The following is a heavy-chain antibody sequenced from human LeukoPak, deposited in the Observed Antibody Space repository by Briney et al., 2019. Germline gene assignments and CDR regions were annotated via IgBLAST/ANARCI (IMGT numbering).Heavy chain of an antibody. Sequence: SETLSLTCAAYGGSFSGYYWSWIRQPPGKGLEWIGEINHNRSTNDNPSLKSRVTISVDTSKNQFSLKLSSVTAADTAVYYCARVPTKDSYDACWGQGTLVTVCS. D-gene: IGHD5-18*01. V-gene: IGHV4-34*01. CDR1: GGSFSGYY. CDR3: ARVPTKDSYDAC. CDR2: INHNRST. J-gene: IGHJ4*02.